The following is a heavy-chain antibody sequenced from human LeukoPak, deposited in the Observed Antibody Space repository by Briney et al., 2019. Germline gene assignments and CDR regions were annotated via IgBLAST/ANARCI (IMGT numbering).Heavy chain of an antibody. CDR3: AREIRYFDWLFQRHDAFDI. CDR1: GGSFSGYY. Sequence: TSETLSLTCAVYGGSFSGYYWSWIRQPRGKGRDWSGEINHSGSTNYNPSLKSRVTISVDTSKHQFSLKLGSVTAADTAVYYCAREIRYFDWLFQRHDAFDIWGQGTMVTVSS. V-gene: IGHV4-34*01. D-gene: IGHD3-9*01. J-gene: IGHJ3*02. CDR2: INHSGST.